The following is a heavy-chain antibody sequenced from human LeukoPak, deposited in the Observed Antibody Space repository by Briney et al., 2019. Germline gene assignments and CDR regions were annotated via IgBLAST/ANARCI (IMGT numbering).Heavy chain of an antibody. CDR3: AKEGSGYDTYGMDV. J-gene: IGHJ6*02. V-gene: IGHV3-23*01. CDR1: GFTFSTYA. D-gene: IGHD3-9*01. Sequence: GGSLRLSCAASGFTFSTYAMSWVRQVPGKGLEWVSVISGSGDSTYYADSVKGRFTISRDNAKHSLYLQMNSLRAEDTALYYCAKEGSGYDTYGMDVWGQGTTVTVSS. CDR2: ISGSGDST.